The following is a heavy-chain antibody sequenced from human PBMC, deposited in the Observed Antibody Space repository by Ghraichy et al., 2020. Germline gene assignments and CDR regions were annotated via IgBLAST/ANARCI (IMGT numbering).Heavy chain of an antibody. CDR1: GGSISSYY. Sequence: SETLSLTCTVSGGSISSYYWSWIRQPPGKGLEWIGYIYYSGSTNYNPSLKSRVTISVDTSKNQFSLKLSSVTAADTAVYYCARADRLRFLEWLPQGYYYYMDVWGKGTTVTISS. CDR2: IYYSGST. CDR3: ARADRLRFLEWLPQGYYYYMDV. D-gene: IGHD3-3*01. J-gene: IGHJ6*03. V-gene: IGHV4-59*01.